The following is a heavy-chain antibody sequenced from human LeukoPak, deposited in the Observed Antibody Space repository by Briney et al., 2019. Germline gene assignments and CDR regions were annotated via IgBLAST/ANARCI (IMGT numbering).Heavy chain of an antibody. CDR3: AKDRSIGTYYTFDS. CDR2: IRYDGSDK. CDR1: GFTFSSYG. J-gene: IGHJ4*02. Sequence: SGGSLRLSCAVSGFTFSSYGMHWVRQAPGKGLEWVAFIRYDGSDKYYTDSLKGRFTISRDNSKNTLYLQMSSLTAKDTAVYYCAKDRSIGTYYTFDSWGQGTLVTVSS. V-gene: IGHV3-30*02. D-gene: IGHD1-26*01.